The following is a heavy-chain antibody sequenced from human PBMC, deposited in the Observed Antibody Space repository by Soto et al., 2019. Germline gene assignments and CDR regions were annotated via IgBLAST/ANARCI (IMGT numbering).Heavy chain of an antibody. Sequence: PGGSLRLSCAASGFTFSSYAMHWVRQAPGKGLEWVAVISYDGSNKYYADSVKGRFTISRDNSKNTLYLQMNSLRAEDTAVYYCAKDRNYIAIVEMATTGMDVWGQGTTVTVSS. CDR1: GFTFSSYA. V-gene: IGHV3-30-3*01. CDR3: AKDRNYIAIVEMATTGMDV. D-gene: IGHD1-1*01. CDR2: ISYDGSNK. J-gene: IGHJ6*02.